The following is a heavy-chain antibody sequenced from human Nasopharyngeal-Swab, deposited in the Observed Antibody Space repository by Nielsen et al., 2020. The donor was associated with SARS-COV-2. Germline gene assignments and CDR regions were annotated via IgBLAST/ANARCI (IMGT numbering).Heavy chain of an antibody. V-gene: IGHV4-59*01. CDR2: IYYSEST. CDR1: GGSISNYY. D-gene: IGHD4-17*01. CDR3: ARQMTTVTTRFDY. J-gene: IGHJ4*02. Sequence: SETLSLTCTVSGGSISNYYWSWIRQPPGKGLEWIGYIYYSESTNYNPSLKSRVTISVDTSKNQSSLKLSSVTAADTAVYYCARQMTTVTTRFDYWGQGTLVTVSS.